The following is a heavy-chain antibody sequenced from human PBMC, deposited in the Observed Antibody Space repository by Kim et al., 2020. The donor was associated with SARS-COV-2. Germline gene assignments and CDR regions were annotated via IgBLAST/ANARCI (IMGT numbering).Heavy chain of an antibody. J-gene: IGHJ4*02. CDR3: AKDLRPSIAAASPL. Sequence: ADSVKVLFTISRDHSTNTLYLQMNSLRAEDMAVYYCAKDLRPSIAAASPLWGQGTLVTVSS. D-gene: IGHD6-13*01. V-gene: IGHV3-30*02.